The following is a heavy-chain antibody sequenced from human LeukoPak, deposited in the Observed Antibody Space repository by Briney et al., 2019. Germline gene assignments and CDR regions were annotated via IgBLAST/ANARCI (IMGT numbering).Heavy chain of an antibody. CDR1: GYTFTGYY. V-gene: IGHV1-69*06. CDR3: ARASISAAGPALIDY. D-gene: IGHD6-19*01. Sequence: ASVKVSCKASGYTFTGYYMHWVRQAPGQGLEWMGGIIPIFGTASYAQKFQGRVTITADKSTSTAYMELSSLRSEDTAVYYCARASISAAGPALIDYWGQGTLVTVSS. J-gene: IGHJ4*02. CDR2: IIPIFGTA.